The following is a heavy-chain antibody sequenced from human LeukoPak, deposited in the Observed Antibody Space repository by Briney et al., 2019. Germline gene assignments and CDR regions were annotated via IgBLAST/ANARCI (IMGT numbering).Heavy chain of an antibody. J-gene: IGHJ3*02. CDR3: AREAVDSFDI. CDR1: GFTVISNY. V-gene: IGHV3-53*01. CDR2: IYSGGST. Sequence: PGGSLRLSCAASGFTVISNYMSWVRQAPGKGLEWVSVIYSGGSTYYADSVKGRFTISTDNSKNTLYLQMISLRAEDTAVYYCAREAVDSFDIWGQGTMVTVSS.